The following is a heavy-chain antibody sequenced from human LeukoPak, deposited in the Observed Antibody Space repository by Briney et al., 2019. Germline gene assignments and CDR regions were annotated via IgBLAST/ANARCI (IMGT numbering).Heavy chain of an antibody. D-gene: IGHD3-3*01. CDR3: ARSGYYLSNDY. CDR2: IKQDGSEK. Sequence: GGSLRLSCAASGFTFSSYEMNWVRQAPGKGLEWVANIKQDGSEKYYVDSVKGRFTISRDNAKNSLYLQMNSLRAEDTAVYYCARSGYYLSNDYWGQGTLVTVSS. J-gene: IGHJ4*02. CDR1: GFTFSSYE. V-gene: IGHV3-7*01.